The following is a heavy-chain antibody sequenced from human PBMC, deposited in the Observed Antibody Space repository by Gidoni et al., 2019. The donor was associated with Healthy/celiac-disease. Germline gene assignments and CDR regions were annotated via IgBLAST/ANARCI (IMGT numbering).Heavy chain of an antibody. CDR3: AAIVVVPAGDNDY. CDR2: ST. Sequence: STYYNPSLKSRVTISVDTSKNQFSLKLSSVTAADTAVYYCAAIVVVPAGDNDYWGQGTLVTVSS. D-gene: IGHD2-2*01. V-gene: IGHV4-39*01. J-gene: IGHJ4*02.